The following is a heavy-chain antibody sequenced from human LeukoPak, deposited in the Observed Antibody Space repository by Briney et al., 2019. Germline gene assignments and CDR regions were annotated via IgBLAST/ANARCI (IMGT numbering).Heavy chain of an antibody. D-gene: IGHD4-23*01. CDR2: ISWDGGST. Sequence: GGSLRLSCAASGFTFDDYAMHWVRQAPGKGLEWVSLISWDGGSTYYADSVKGRFTISRDNSKNTLYLQMNSLRAEDTAVYYCARRAGGYSHPYDYWGQGTLVTVSS. J-gene: IGHJ4*02. V-gene: IGHV3-43D*04. CDR1: GFTFDDYA. CDR3: ARRAGGYSHPYDY.